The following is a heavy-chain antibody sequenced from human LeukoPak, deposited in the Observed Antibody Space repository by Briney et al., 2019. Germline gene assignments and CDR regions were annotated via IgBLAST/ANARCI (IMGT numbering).Heavy chain of an antibody. V-gene: IGHV3-21*01. CDR1: GFTFSSYA. J-gene: IGHJ4*02. Sequence: KAGGSLRLSCAASGFTFSSYAMHWVRQAPGKGLEWVSSISSSTSYIYYADSVKGRFTISRDNAKNSLYLQMNSLRAEDTAVYYCARDRWELPWFDYWGQGTLVTVSP. CDR3: ARDRWELPWFDY. D-gene: IGHD1-26*01. CDR2: ISSSTSYI.